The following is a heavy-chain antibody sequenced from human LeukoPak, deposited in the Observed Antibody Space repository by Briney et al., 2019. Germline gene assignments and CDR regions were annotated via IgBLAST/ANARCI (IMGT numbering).Heavy chain of an antibody. Sequence: EASVKVSCKASGYTFTSYGISCVRQTPGQGLEWMGWISAYNGNTNYAQKLQGRVTMTTDTSTSTAYMELRSLRSDDTAVYYCAREELSRSFDYWGQGTLVTVSS. CDR3: AREELSRSFDY. D-gene: IGHD1-7*01. V-gene: IGHV1-18*01. CDR2: ISAYNGNT. CDR1: GYTFTSYG. J-gene: IGHJ4*02.